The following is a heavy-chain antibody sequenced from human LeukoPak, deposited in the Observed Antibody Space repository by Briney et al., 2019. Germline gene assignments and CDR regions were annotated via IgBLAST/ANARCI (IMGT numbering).Heavy chain of an antibody. D-gene: IGHD5/OR15-5a*01. Sequence: GGSLRLSCAASGFTFSSYAMSWVRQAPGKGLEWVSAISGSGGSTYYADSVKGRFTISRDNSKNTLYLQMNSLRAEDTAVYYCAKSVSTVVYYYYYMDVWGKGTTVTVSS. CDR2: ISGSGGST. CDR1: GFTFSSYA. J-gene: IGHJ6*03. CDR3: AKSVSTVVYYYYYMDV. V-gene: IGHV3-23*01.